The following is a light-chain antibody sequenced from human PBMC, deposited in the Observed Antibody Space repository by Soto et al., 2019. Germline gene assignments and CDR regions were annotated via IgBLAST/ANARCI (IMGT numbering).Light chain of an antibody. CDR1: QSISSW. V-gene: IGKV1-5*03. CDR2: KVS. J-gene: IGKJ5*01. Sequence: DIQMTQSPSTLSASLGDRVTITCRASQSISSWLAWYQQKPGKAPKFLIHKVSTLVSGVPSRFSGSGSGTDFTLTISSLQPEDFATYYCQQYDNLPLIFGQGTRLEIK. CDR3: QQYDNLPLI.